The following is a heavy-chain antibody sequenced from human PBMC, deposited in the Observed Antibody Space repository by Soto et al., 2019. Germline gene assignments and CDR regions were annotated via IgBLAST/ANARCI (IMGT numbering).Heavy chain of an antibody. Sequence: PSETLSLTCTVSGGSISSYYWSWIRQPPGKGLEWIGYIYYSGSTNYNPSLKSRVTISVDTSKNQFSLKLSSVTAADTAVYYCARHREDYYGSGSYDFDYWGQGTLVTVSS. D-gene: IGHD3-10*01. V-gene: IGHV4-59*08. J-gene: IGHJ4*02. CDR1: GGSISSYY. CDR2: IYYSGST. CDR3: ARHREDYYGSGSYDFDY.